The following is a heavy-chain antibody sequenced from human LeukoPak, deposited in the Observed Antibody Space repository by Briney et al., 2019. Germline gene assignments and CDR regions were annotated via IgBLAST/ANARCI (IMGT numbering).Heavy chain of an antibody. CDR2: INHSGST. Sequence: SETLSLTCAVYGGSFSGYYWSWIRQPPGKGLEWIGEINHSGSTNYNPSLKSRVTISVDTYKNQFSLKLSSVTAADTAVYYCAIPYCGGGSCYFAFDPWGQGTLVTVSS. D-gene: IGHD2-15*01. CDR3: AIPYCGGGSCYFAFDP. J-gene: IGHJ5*02. V-gene: IGHV4-34*01. CDR1: GGSFSGYY.